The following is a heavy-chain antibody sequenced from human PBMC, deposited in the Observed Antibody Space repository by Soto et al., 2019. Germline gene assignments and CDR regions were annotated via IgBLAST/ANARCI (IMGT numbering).Heavy chain of an antibody. D-gene: IGHD5-12*01. V-gene: IGHV4-59*08. CDR3: AGGYSGYEGYYYYYMDV. Sequence: SETLSLTCTVSGGSISSYYWSWIRQPPGKGLEWIGYIYYSGSTNYNPSLKSRVTISVDTSKNQFSLKLSSVTAADTAVYYCAGGYSGYEGYYYYYMDVWGKGTTVTVSS. J-gene: IGHJ6*03. CDR1: GGSISSYY. CDR2: IYYSGST.